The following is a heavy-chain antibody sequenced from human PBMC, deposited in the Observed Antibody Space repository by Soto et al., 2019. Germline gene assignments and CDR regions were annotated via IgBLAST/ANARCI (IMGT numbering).Heavy chain of an antibody. V-gene: IGHV3-66*01. CDR3: VSRSSGLH. CDR1: GFTVSSHS. J-gene: IGHJ4*02. Sequence: EVQLVESGGGLVQPGGSLRLSCSASGFTVSSHSMSWVRQAPGKGLEWVAAIYSGGNTDHADSVKDRFTISRDSSKNTMSLQMNCLRVDDTAVYYCVSRSSGLHWGQGTLVTVSS. CDR2: IYSGGNT. D-gene: IGHD6-25*01.